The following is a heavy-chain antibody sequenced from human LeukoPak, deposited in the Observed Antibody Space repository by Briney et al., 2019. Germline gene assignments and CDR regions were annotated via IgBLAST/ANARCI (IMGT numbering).Heavy chain of an antibody. J-gene: IGHJ6*03. CDR2: INPNSGGP. CDR3: ARVGYCTHGVCYSIDL. Sequence: ASVKVSCKASGYTFTGYYIHWVRQAPGQGFEWMGWINPNSGGPNYAQKFQGRVTMTRDTSISTAYMELSRLRSDDTAVYYCARVGYCTHGVCYSIDLWGKGTTVIVSS. D-gene: IGHD2-8*01. V-gene: IGHV1-2*02. CDR1: GYTFTGYY.